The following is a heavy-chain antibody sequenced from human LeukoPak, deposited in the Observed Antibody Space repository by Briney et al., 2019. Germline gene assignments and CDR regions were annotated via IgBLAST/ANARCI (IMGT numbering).Heavy chain of an antibody. Sequence: GGSLRLSCAASGFSFSSHWMSWVRQAPGKGLGWVSVISGSGGSTYYAASVKGRFTISRDNSKNTLYLQMHSLRAEDTGVYYCAKGGVVVVSASVYWGQGTLVTVSS. CDR2: ISGSGGST. D-gene: IGHD2-15*01. V-gene: IGHV3-23*01. CDR3: AKGGVVVVSASVY. J-gene: IGHJ4*02. CDR1: GFSFSSHW.